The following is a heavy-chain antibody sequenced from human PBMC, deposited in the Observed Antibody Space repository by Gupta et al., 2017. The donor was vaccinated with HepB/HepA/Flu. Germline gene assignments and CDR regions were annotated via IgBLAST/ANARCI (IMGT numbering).Heavy chain of an antibody. D-gene: IGHD6-19*01. V-gene: IGHV1-8*01. Sequence: QVQLVQSGAEVKKPGASVKVSCKASGYTFTSYDINWVRQATGQGLEWMGWMNPNSGNTGYAQKFQGRVTMTRNTSISTAYMELSSLRSEDTAVYYCARGLRRFRAVAGQGMYYWGQGTLVTVSS. CDR1: GYTFTSYD. CDR3: ARGLRRFRAVAGQGMYY. CDR2: MNPNSGNT. J-gene: IGHJ4*02.